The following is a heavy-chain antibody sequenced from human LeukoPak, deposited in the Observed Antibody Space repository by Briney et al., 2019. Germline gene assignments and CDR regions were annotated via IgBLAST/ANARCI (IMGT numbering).Heavy chain of an antibody. CDR2: FDPEDGET. Sequence: ASVKVSCKVSRYTLTELSMHWVRQAPGKGLEWMGGFDPEDGETIYAQKFQGRVTMTEDTSTDTAYMELSSLRSEDTAVYYCATHQTSCSNYHRGWNVWGKGTTVTVSS. V-gene: IGHV1-24*01. J-gene: IGHJ6*04. CDR3: ATHQTSCSNYHRGWNV. CDR1: RYTLTELS. D-gene: IGHD4-11*01.